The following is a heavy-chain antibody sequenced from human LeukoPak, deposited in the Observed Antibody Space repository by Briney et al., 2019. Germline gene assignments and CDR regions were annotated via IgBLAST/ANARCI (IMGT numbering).Heavy chain of an antibody. D-gene: IGHD2-15*01. V-gene: IGHV3-11*04. Sequence: GGSLRLSYAASVFTFSDYYMSWIRQAPGKGLEWVSYISSSGSTIYYADSVKGRFTISRDNAKNSLYLQMNSLRAEDTAVYYCARGLSSGAVVTDYWGQGTLVTVSS. J-gene: IGHJ4*02. CDR3: ARGLSSGAVVTDY. CDR1: VFTFSDYY. CDR2: ISSSGSTI.